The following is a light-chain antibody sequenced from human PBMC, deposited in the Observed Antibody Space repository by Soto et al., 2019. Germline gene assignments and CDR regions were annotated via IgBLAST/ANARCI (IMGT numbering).Light chain of an antibody. CDR1: SSVVGIYKP. CDR2: EGS. Sequence: QSALTQPASVSGSPGQSITISCTGASSVVGIYKPASWYQQHRGKAPKLLIYEGSKRPSGVSKRSPGTKSGNTASLTISVLQAEDEADYYCCSYAGSSAAVFGTGTKATVL. CDR3: CSYAGSSAAV. V-gene: IGLV2-23*01. J-gene: IGLJ1*01.